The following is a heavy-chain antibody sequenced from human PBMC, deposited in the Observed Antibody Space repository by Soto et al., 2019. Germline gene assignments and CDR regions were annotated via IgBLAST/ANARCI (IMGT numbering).Heavy chain of an antibody. Sequence: ASVKVSCKASGYTFTGYYMHWVRQAPGQGLEWMGWINPNSGGTNYAQKFQGWVTMTRDTSISTAYMELSKLKSDDTAVYYCARASRMSYYYYMDVWGKGTTVTVSS. CDR2: INPNSGGT. CDR3: ARASRMSYYYYMDV. V-gene: IGHV1-2*04. J-gene: IGHJ6*03. CDR1: GYTFTGYY.